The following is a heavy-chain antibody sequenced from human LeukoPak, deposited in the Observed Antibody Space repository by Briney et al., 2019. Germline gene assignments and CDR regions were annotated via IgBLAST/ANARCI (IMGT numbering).Heavy chain of an antibody. V-gene: IGHV1-2*02. CDR2: INPNSGGT. CDR3: ARDRRYGLGSYYKIWFDP. J-gene: IGHJ5*02. CDR1: GYTFTGYY. Sequence: ASVKVSCKASGYTFTGYYMHWVRQAPGQGLEWMGWINPNSGGTNYAQKFQGRVTMTRDTSISTAYMELSRLRSDDTAVYYCARDRRYGLGSYYKIWFDPWGQGTLVTVSS. D-gene: IGHD3-10*01.